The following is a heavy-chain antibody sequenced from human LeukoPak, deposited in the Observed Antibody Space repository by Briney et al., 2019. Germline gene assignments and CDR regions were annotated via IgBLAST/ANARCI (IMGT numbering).Heavy chain of an antibody. CDR3: AKDLSPYYYDSSGYPFDF. J-gene: IGHJ4*02. CDR1: GFTFSSYG. Sequence: GGSLRLSCAASGFTFSSYGMHWVRQAPGKGLEWVAFIRYNGSNKYYADSVKGRFTISRDNSKNTLYLQMNSLRAEDTAVYYCAKDLSPYYYDSSGYPFDFWGQGTLVTVSS. CDR2: IRYNGSNK. V-gene: IGHV3-30*02. D-gene: IGHD3-22*01.